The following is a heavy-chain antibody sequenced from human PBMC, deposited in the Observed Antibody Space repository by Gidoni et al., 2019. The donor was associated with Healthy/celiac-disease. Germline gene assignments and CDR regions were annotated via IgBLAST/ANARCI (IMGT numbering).Heavy chain of an antibody. CDR1: GFTFDDYA. J-gene: IGHJ4*02. Sequence: EVQLVESGGGLVQPGRSLRLSCAASGFTFDDYAMHWVRQAPGKGLEWVSGISWNSGSIGYADSVKGRFTISRDNAKNSLYLQMNSLRAEDTALYYCAKDSGSYPYYFDYWGQGTLVTVSS. CDR3: AKDSGSYPYYFDY. V-gene: IGHV3-9*01. CDR2: ISWNSGSI. D-gene: IGHD1-26*01.